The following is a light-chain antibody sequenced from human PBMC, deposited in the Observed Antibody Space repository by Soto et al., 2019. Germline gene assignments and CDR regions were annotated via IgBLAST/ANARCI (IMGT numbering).Light chain of an antibody. Sequence: QSALTQPACVSGSPGQSITISCTGTSSDVGGYNYVSWYQQHPGKAPKLMIYDVSNRPSGVSDRFSGSKSGNTASLTISGLQAEDESDYYCFSHTRSSTLEVVFGGGTKLTVL. CDR3: FSHTRSSTLEVV. J-gene: IGLJ2*01. V-gene: IGLV2-14*01. CDR2: DVS. CDR1: SSDVGGYNY.